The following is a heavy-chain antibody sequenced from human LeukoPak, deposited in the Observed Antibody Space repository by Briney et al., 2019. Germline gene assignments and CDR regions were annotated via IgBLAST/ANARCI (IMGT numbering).Heavy chain of an antibody. J-gene: IGHJ4*02. CDR1: GFTFTNYW. CDR3: ASSFLAGPLDY. D-gene: IGHD6-19*01. V-gene: IGHV3-7*02. Sequence: GGSLRLSCAASGFTFTNYWMTWVRQSPGKGLEWVAYIKQDGSDKYYVDSVEGRFTISRDNAKNSLYLQTNNLRAEDTAVYYCASSFLAGPLDYWGQGTLVTVSS. CDR2: IKQDGSDK.